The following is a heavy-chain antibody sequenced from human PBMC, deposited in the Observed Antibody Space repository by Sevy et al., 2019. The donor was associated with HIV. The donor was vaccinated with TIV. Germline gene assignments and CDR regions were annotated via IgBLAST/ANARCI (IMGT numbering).Heavy chain of an antibody. Sequence: LPETLSLTCAVYGGSFSGYYWNWIRQTPGKGLEWIGEINHSGSTNYNPSLKSRVTISVDTSKNQFSLRLNSVTAADTAVYYCARAPPVVVVPGAPSWFDPWGQGTLVTVS. J-gene: IGHJ5*02. CDR1: GGSFSGYY. D-gene: IGHD2-2*01. CDR2: INHSGST. V-gene: IGHV4-34*01. CDR3: ARAPPVVVVPGAPSWFDP.